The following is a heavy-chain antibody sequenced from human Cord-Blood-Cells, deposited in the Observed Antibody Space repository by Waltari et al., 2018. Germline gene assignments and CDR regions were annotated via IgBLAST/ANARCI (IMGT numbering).Heavy chain of an antibody. V-gene: IGHV3-30-3*01. Sequence: QVQLVESGGGVVQPGRSLRLSCAASGFTFSSYAMHWVRQAPGKGLEWVAVISDDGSNKYYADSVKGRFTISRENSRNTLYLQMNSLRAEDTAVYYCARDRCGGDCSHFDYWGQGTLVTVSS. J-gene: IGHJ4*02. CDR1: GFTFSSYA. CDR2: ISDDGSNK. D-gene: IGHD2-21*01. CDR3: ARDRCGGDCSHFDY.